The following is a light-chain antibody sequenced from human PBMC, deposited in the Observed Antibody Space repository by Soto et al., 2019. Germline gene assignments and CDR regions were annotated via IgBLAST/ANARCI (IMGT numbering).Light chain of an antibody. CDR1: QSVSSGY. CDR2: DTS. J-gene: IGKJ1*01. Sequence: EIVLTQSPGTLSLSPGERATLSCRASQSVSSGYLAWYQQTPGQAPRLLIFDTSTRATGIPDRFSGSRSGTDFTLTINRLEPDDLAVYYCQQYGGFPWTFGQGTKVEIK. V-gene: IGKV3-20*01. CDR3: QQYGGFPWT.